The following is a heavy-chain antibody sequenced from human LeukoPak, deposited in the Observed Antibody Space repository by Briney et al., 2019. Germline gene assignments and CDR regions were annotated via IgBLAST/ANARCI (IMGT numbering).Heavy chain of an antibody. Sequence: PSETLSLTCAVFGYSISSGYYWGWIRQPPGKGLEWIGSIYHSGTTYYNPSLKSRVTISVDTSKNQFSLRLSSLTAADTAVYYCARHGPEYCTNGVCYDPWGQGTLVTVSS. J-gene: IGHJ5*02. CDR2: IYHSGTT. CDR3: ARHGPEYCTNGVCYDP. D-gene: IGHD2-8*01. CDR1: GYSISSGYY. V-gene: IGHV4-38-2*01.